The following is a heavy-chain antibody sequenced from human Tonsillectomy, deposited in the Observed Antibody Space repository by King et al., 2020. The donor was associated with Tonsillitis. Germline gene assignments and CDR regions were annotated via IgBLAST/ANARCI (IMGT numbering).Heavy chain of an antibody. CDR2: LYYSGST. D-gene: IGHD6-19*01. CDR1: GGSLSSHH. CDR3: AGTRSSAFYYDF. J-gene: IGHJ4*02. V-gene: IGHV4-59*11. Sequence: LQLQESGPGLVKPSETLSLTCTVSGGSLSSHHWSWVRQSPGKGLEWIGYLYYSGSTKYNPSLKGRDTISGDTAKNQFSLKLASVTAADTAVYFCAGTRSSAFYYDFWGQGSLVTVSS.